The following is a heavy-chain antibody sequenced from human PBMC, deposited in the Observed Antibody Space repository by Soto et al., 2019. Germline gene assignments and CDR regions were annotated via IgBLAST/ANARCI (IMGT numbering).Heavy chain of an antibody. CDR2: IDPSGGAT. CDR3: ARGQVGQWLVPADY. V-gene: IGHV1-46*01. J-gene: IGHJ4*02. D-gene: IGHD6-19*01. Sequence: QVLLVQSGAEVKKPGASVKISCKASGYSFTNYYVHWVRQAPGQGLEWMGIIDPSGGATSYAQKFQDRIEMITDTSTSTVYMELSSLTSEDTAVYYCARGQVGQWLVPADYWGQGTLVAVSS. CDR1: GYSFTNYY.